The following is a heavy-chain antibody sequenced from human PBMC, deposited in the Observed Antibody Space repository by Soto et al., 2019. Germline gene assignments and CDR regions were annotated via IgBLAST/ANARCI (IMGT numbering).Heavy chain of an antibody. V-gene: IGHV2-5*02. CDR1: GFSLSTSGVG. D-gene: IGHD1-1*01. CDR3: AHTNARYNWNDPGGLNWFDP. Sequence: SGPTLVNPTQTLTLTCTSSGFSLSTSGVGVGWIRQPPGKALEWLALIYWDDDKRYSPSLKSRLTITKDTSKNQVVLTMTNMDPVDTATYYCAHTNARYNWNDPGGLNWFDPWGQGTLVTVSS. J-gene: IGHJ5*02. CDR2: IYWDDDK.